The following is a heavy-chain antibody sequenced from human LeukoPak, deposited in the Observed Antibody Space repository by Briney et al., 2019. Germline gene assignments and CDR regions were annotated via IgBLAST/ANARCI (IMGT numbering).Heavy chain of an antibody. D-gene: IGHD4-23*01. Sequence: GGSLRLSCAASGLTFSSHWMHWVRRAPGKGLVWVSRITNDGSSTTYADSVKGRFTISRDNAKNMLYLQVNSLRAEDTAVYYCVRGNDYGGPHYWGQGTLVTVSS. J-gene: IGHJ4*02. CDR1: GLTFSSHW. CDR3: VRGNDYGGPHY. CDR2: ITNDGSST. V-gene: IGHV3-74*01.